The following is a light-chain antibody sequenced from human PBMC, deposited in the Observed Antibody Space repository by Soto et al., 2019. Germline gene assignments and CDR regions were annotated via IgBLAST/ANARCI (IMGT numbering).Light chain of an antibody. CDR1: QSISSY. Sequence: DIQMTQSPSSLSASVRDRVTITCRASQSISSYLNWYQQKPGKAPKLLIYAASSLHSGVPSRFSGSGSGTDFTLTISSLQPEDFATYYCQQSYSVPLTFGGGTKVEIK. CDR3: QQSYSVPLT. J-gene: IGKJ4*01. V-gene: IGKV1-39*01. CDR2: AAS.